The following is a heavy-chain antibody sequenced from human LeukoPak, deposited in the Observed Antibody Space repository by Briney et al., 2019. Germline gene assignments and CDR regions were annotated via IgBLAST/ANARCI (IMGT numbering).Heavy chain of an antibody. D-gene: IGHD3-9*01. CDR3: AHQHYDILTGFWNTGFDY. Sequence: LRLSCAASGFTFSSYEMNWVRQPPGKALEWLALIYWDDDKRYSPSLKSRLTITKDTSKNQVVLTMTNVDPVDTATYYCAHQHYDILTGFWNTGFDYWGQGSLVTVSS. CDR1: GFTFSSYEM. CDR2: IYWDDDK. V-gene: IGHV2-5*08. J-gene: IGHJ4*02.